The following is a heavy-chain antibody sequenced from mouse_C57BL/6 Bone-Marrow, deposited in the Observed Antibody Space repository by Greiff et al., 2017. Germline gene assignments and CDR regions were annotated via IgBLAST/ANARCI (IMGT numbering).Heavy chain of an antibody. J-gene: IGHJ2*01. V-gene: IGHV1-76*01. CDR3: ARRALRLDY. CDR1: GYTFTDYY. D-gene: IGHD1-1*01. CDR2: IYPGSGNT. Sequence: VKLMESGAELVRPGASVKLSCKASGYTFTDYYINWVKQRPGQGLEWIARIYPGSGNTYYNEKFKGKATLTAEKSSSTAYMQLSSLTSEDSAVYVCARRALRLDYWGQGTTLTVSS.